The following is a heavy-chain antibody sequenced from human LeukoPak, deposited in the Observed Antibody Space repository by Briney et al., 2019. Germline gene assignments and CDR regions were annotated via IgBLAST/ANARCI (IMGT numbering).Heavy chain of an antibody. CDR2: ISGSGGST. CDR1: RFTFSNYA. Sequence: GGSLRLSCAASRFTFSNYAMSWVRQAPGKGLEWVSTISGSGGSTYYADSVKGRFTISRDNSKNALHLQMNSLRAEDTAVYYCAKSAYYDSSGFYREYYFDYWGQGTLVTVSS. D-gene: IGHD3-22*01. J-gene: IGHJ4*02. V-gene: IGHV3-23*01. CDR3: AKSAYYDSSGFYREYYFDY.